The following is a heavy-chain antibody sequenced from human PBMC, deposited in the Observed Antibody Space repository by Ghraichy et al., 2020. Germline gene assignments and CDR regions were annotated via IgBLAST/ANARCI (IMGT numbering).Heavy chain of an antibody. CDR3: GRSVAGAGIDF. Sequence: GGSLRLSCAASGFTFSDYYMDWVRQAPGQGLEWIGRPRNKATTTEYATSVEGRFTISRDDSQNSLYLQMNSLKIEDTAVYYCGRSVAGAGIDFWGQGTLVTVSS. D-gene: IGHD6-19*01. CDR2: PRNKATTT. J-gene: IGHJ4*02. V-gene: IGHV3-72*01. CDR1: GFTFSDYY.